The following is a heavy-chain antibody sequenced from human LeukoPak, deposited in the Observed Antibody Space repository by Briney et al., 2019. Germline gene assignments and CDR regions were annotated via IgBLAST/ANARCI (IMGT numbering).Heavy chain of an antibody. Sequence: PGGSLRLSCAASGFTFSSYAMSWVRQAPGKGLEWVSAISGSGGSTYYADSVKGRFTISRDNSKNTLYLQMNSLRAEDTAVYYCAKDSHPYYDILTGYYNGQYFDYWGQGTLATVSS. D-gene: IGHD3-9*01. CDR1: GFTFSSYA. J-gene: IGHJ4*02. CDR3: AKDSHPYYDILTGYYNGQYFDY. CDR2: ISGSGGST. V-gene: IGHV3-23*01.